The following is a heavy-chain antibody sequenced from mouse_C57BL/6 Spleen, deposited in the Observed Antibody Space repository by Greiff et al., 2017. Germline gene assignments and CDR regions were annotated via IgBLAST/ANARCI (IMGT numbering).Heavy chain of an antibody. Sequence: EVQGVESGGGLVKPGGSLTLSCAASGFTFSDYGMHWVRQAPEKGLEWVAYLSSGSSTIYYADTVQGRFTISRDNAKNTLFLQMTSLRTEDTAMYYCARGYYDYDRYDAMDYWGQGTSVTVSS. CDR2: LSSGSSTI. J-gene: IGHJ4*01. CDR3: ARGYYDYDRYDAMDY. D-gene: IGHD2-4*01. CDR1: GFTFSDYG. V-gene: IGHV5-17*01.